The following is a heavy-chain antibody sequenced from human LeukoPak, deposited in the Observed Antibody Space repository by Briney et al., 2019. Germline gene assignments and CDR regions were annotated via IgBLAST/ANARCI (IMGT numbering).Heavy chain of an antibody. CDR1: GGSISSYY. J-gene: IGHJ5*02. CDR2: IYTSGST. V-gene: IGHV4-4*07. Sequence: PSETPSLTCTVSGGSISSYYWSWIRQPAGKGLEWIGRIYTSGSTNYNPSLKSRVTMSVDTSKNQFSLKLSSVTAADTAVYYCARGLNIVLMVYATQGDWFDPWGQGTLVTVSS. D-gene: IGHD2-8*01. CDR3: ARGLNIVLMVYATQGDWFDP.